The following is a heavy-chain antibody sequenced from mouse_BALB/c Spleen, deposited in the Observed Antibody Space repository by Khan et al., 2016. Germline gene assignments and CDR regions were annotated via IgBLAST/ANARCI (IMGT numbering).Heavy chain of an antibody. CDR1: GFSLTSYG. J-gene: IGHJ2*01. CDR2: IWSGGST. Sequence: QVQLKQSGPGLVQPSQSLSITCTVSGFSLTSYGVHWVRQSPGKGLEWLGVIWSGGSTVYNAAFISRLSISKDNSKSHVFFKMNSLQANDTALYYCGRNWDCWGKDTTLTVSS. CDR3: GRNWDC. V-gene: IGHV2-2*02.